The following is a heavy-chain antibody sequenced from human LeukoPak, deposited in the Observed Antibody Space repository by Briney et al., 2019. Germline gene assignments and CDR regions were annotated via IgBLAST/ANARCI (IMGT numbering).Heavy chain of an antibody. V-gene: IGHV1-69*05. J-gene: IGHJ5*02. CDR2: IIPIFGTA. Sequence: ASVKVSCKASGGTFSSYAISLVRQAPGQGLEWMGGIIPIFGTANYAQKFQGRVTITTDESTSTAYMELSSLRSEDTAVYYRARDADGGSYHNWFDPWGQGTLVTVSS. CDR3: ARDADGGSYHNWFDP. CDR1: GGTFSSYA. D-gene: IGHD3-16*02.